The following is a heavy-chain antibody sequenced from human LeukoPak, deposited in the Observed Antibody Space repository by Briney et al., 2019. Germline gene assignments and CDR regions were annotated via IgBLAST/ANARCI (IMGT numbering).Heavy chain of an antibody. Sequence: GASVKVSCKASGYTFTSYGISWVRQAPGQGLEWMGWISAYNGNTNYAQKLQARVTMTTDTSTSTAYMELRSLRSDDTAVYYCARDRRVWSGYYPFDYWGQGTLVTVSS. V-gene: IGHV1-18*01. D-gene: IGHD3-3*01. CDR2: ISAYNGNT. CDR1: GYTFTSYG. J-gene: IGHJ4*02. CDR3: ARDRRVWSGYYPFDY.